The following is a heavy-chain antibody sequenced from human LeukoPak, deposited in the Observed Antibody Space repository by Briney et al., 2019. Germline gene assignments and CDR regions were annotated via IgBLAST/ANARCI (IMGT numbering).Heavy chain of an antibody. CDR2: INTDGTVT. CDR1: GFTFRKYW. J-gene: IGHJ4*02. D-gene: IGHD6-19*01. Sequence: GGSLRLSCAASGFTFRKYWMLWVRQAPGKGLESVSRINTDGTVTTYADSVKGRFTVSRDNADNTMFLQMNSVRDEDAAVYYCATKQWLAPPPDSWGQGTPVTVSS. V-gene: IGHV3-74*01. CDR3: ATKQWLAPPPDS.